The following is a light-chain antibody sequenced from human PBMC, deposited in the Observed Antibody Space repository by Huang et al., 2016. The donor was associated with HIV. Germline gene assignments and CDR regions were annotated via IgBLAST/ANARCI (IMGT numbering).Light chain of an antibody. J-gene: IGKJ1*01. CDR3: QKYDSVPRT. Sequence: DIQMTQYPSSLSASVGDRVTITCRASQDIKNYLAWYQQKAGQVPKLLIYAASSLQSGGPSRFRGSGSGTDFTLSITSLQPEDVAIYYCQKYDSVPRTFGQGTKVDIK. CDR2: AAS. V-gene: IGKV1-27*01. CDR1: QDIKNY.